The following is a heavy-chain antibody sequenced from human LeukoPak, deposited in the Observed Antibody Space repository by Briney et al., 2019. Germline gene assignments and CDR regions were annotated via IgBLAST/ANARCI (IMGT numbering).Heavy chain of an antibody. J-gene: IGHJ3*02. D-gene: IGHD3-22*01. CDR1: GFTFSTYS. CDR3: ARDPLYDSSGSRADI. V-gene: IGHV3-48*01. Sequence: GGSLRLSCAASGFTFSTYSMNWVRQAPGKGLEWVSYISSSSSSIYYADSVKGRFTISRDNAKNSLYLQMNSLRAEDTAVYYCARDPLYDSSGSRADIWGQGTMVTVSS. CDR2: ISSSSSSI.